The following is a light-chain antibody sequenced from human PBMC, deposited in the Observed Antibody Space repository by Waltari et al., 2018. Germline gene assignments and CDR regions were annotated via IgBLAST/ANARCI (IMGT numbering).Light chain of an antibody. CDR1: SSDSYNY. V-gene: IGLV2-14*03. Sequence: QSALTQPASVSGSPGQSITISCTGASSDSYNYVGWYQPHPGKAPKLMSYDVSNRPAGVSNRFSGSKSGSTASLTISGLQAEDEADYYCSVKRGSNTVVFGGGTKLTVL. CDR2: DVS. J-gene: IGLJ2*01. CDR3: SVKRGSNTVV.